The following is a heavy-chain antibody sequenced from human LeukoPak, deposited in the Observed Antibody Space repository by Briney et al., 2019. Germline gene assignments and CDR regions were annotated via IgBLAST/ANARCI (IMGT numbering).Heavy chain of an antibody. J-gene: IGHJ4*02. CDR2: INPNGGGT. D-gene: IGHD2-2*01. CDR1: GYTFSGYY. V-gene: IGHV1-2*02. CDR3: ARDISPRVGEAPDY. Sequence: ASAKVSCKASGYTFSGYYMHWVRQAPGQGLEWMGWINPNGGGTNYAQNFQGRVTMTRDTSISTAYMELNRLTSDDTAVYYCARDISPRVGEAPDYWGQGTLVTVST.